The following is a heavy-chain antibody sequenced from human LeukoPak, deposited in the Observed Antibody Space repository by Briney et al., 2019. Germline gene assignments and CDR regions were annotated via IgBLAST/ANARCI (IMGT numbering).Heavy chain of an antibody. CDR1: GGSISTYF. J-gene: IGHJ4*02. CDR2: IYFSGST. CDR3: ARHKSSGSYPLDY. V-gene: IGHV4-59*08. Sequence: PSETLSLTCSVSGGSISTYFWSWIRQPPGKGLEWIGHIYFSGSTNYNPSLKSRVTISVDTYKNQFSLKLSSLTAADTAVYYCARHKSSGSYPLDYWGQGILVTVSS. D-gene: IGHD3-22*01.